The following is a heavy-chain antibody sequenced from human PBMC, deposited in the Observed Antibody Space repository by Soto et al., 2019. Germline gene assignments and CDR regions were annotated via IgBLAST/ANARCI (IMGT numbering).Heavy chain of an antibody. V-gene: IGHV1-46*01. Sequence: ASVKVSCKASGNTFTSHYIHWVRQAPGQGPEWMGIINPSGGSTSYAQKFQSRVTMTRDTSTSTVYMELSSLRSEDTAAYYCARHQIAGTYFFDYWGQGTLVTVSS. CDR3: ARHQIAGTYFFDY. CDR1: GNTFTSHY. CDR2: INPSGGST. J-gene: IGHJ4*02. D-gene: IGHD6-13*01.